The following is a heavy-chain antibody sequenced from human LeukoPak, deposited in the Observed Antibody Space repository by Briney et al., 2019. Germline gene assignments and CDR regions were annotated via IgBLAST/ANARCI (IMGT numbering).Heavy chain of an antibody. CDR1: GFTFSDYT. D-gene: IGHD3-3*01. CDR3: AKVPRPVLRFLEWFVSRFDY. Sequence: GGSLRLSCAASGFTFSDYTMNWVRQAPGKGLEWVSAISGSGGSTYYADSVKGRFTISRDNSKNTLYLQMNSLRAEDTAIYYCAKVPRPVLRFLEWFVSRFDYWGQGTLVTVSS. J-gene: IGHJ4*02. CDR2: ISGSGGST. V-gene: IGHV3-23*01.